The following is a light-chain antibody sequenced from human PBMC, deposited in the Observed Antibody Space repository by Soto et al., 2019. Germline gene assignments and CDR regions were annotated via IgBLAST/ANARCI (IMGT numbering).Light chain of an antibody. V-gene: IGKV3-11*01. Sequence: IVMTQSPATLSASPGERATLSCRAGQTVNTYLAWYQQKPGQAPRLLIYDASSRATGIPTRFTGSGSGTDFTLTISSLEPEDFAVYYCQQRSSWPPYTFGQGTKVDIK. J-gene: IGKJ2*01. CDR2: DAS. CDR3: QQRSSWPPYT. CDR1: QTVNTY.